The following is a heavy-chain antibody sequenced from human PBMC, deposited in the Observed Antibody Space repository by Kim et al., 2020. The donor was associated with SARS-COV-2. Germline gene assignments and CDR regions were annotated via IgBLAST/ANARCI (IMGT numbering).Heavy chain of an antibody. J-gene: IGHJ4*02. Sequence: GGSLRLSCAASGFTFSSYAMHCVRQAPGKGLEWVAVISYDGSNKYYADSVKGRFTISRDNSKNTLYLQMNSLRAEDTAVYYCARDSVGAAAGGAAFDYWGQGTLVTVSS. CDR2: ISYDGSNK. CDR1: GFTFSSYA. D-gene: IGHD6-13*01. CDR3: ARDSVGAAAGGAAFDY. V-gene: IGHV3-30*04.